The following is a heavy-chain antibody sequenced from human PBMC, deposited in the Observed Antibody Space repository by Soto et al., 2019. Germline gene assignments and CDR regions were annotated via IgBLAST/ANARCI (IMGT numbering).Heavy chain of an antibody. D-gene: IGHD1-1*01. CDR3: ARVERGTATTVVDAFDI. V-gene: IGHV4-34*01. CDR2: MSHSGGT. CDR1: GGFVSSGSYY. J-gene: IGHJ3*02. Sequence: QVQLQQWGAGLLKPSETLSLTCAVYGGFVSSGSYYWSWIRQPPGKGLEWIGEMSHSGGTHFKPSRKSRATISVDTSKNQFSPKMSSVTAADTALYYCARVERGTATTVVDAFDIWGPGTMVTVSS.